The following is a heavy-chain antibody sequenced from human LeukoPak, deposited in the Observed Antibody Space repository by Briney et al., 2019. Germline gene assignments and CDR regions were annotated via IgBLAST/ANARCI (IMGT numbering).Heavy chain of an antibody. CDR3: SMRLDY. CDR1: GFLFSDYW. J-gene: IGHJ4*02. V-gene: IGHV3-7*01. CDR2: IKEDGSEK. Sequence: GGSLRLSCAASGFLFSDYWMGWVRQAPGKGLEWVANIKEDGSEKYYLDSVKGRFTISRDNAKNSLYLQMNNLRGEDTAVYYCSMRLDYCGRGTLVPVSS.